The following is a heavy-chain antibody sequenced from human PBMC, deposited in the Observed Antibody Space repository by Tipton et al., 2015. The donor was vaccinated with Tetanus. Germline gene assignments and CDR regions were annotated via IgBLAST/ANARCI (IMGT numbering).Heavy chain of an antibody. V-gene: IGHV4-34*01. J-gene: IGHJ5*02. CDR3: ARDHGMYYDFWSGTRWFDP. CDR2: INHSGST. Sequence: TLSLTCAVYGGSFSGYYWSWIRQPPGKGLEWIGEINHSGSTNYNPSLKSRVTISVDTSKNQFSLKLSSVTAADTAVYYCARDHGMYYDFWSGTRWFDPWGQGTLVTVSS. CDR1: GGSFSGYY. D-gene: IGHD3-3*01.